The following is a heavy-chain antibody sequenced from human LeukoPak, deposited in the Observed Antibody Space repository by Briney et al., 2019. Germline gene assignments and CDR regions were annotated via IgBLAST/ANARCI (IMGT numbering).Heavy chain of an antibody. CDR3: ARADGGWYYFDY. CDR2: IYTSGST. D-gene: IGHD6-19*01. J-gene: IGHJ4*02. Sequence: SETLSLTCTVSGGSISSGSYYWSWIRQPAGKGLEWIGRIYTSGSTNYNPSPKSRVTISVDTSKNQFSLKLSSVTAADTAVYYCARADGGWYYFDYWGQGTLVTVSS. CDR1: GGSISSGSYY. V-gene: IGHV4-61*02.